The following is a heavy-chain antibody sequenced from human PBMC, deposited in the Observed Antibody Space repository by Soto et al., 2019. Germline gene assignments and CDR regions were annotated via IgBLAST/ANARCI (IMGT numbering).Heavy chain of an antibody. D-gene: IGHD3-10*01. CDR2: ISSSSSSI. J-gene: IGHJ5*02. CDR1: GFTFSSYN. Sequence: EVQLVESGGGMVQPGGSLRLSCAASGFTFSSYNMNWVRQAPGKGLEWVSYISSSSSSIYYADSVRGRFTISRDNAKNSLYRQMNNLRDEDTAVYYCAGDLGTISWFDPWGQGTLVTVSS. V-gene: IGHV3-48*02. CDR3: AGDLGTISWFDP.